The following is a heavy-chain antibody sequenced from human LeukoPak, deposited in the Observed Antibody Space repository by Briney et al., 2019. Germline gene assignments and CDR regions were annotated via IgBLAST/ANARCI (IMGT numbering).Heavy chain of an antibody. V-gene: IGHV3-30*18. D-gene: IGHD3-3*01. J-gene: IGHJ4*02. CDR1: GFTFSVYG. CDR2: ISHDGGNK. CDR3: AKPRGGYYFDY. Sequence: GGSLRLSCAASGFTFSVYGMHWVRQGPGKGLEWVALISHDGGNKNYTDSVKGRFTISRDNSKNTVYLQMNSLRPEDTAVYYCAKPRGGYYFDYWGQGTLVTVSS.